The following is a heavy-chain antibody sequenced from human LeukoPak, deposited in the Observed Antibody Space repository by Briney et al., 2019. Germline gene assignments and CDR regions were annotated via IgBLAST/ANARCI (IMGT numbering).Heavy chain of an antibody. CDR1: GGSISSYY. CDR2: IYYSGST. J-gene: IGHJ4*02. Sequence: SETLSLTCTVSGGSISSYYWSWIRQPPGKGLEWIGYIYYSGSTNYNPSLKSRVTISVDTSKNQFSLKLSSVTAADTAVYYCARGPEMATITSLDYWGQGTLVTVYS. D-gene: IGHD5-24*01. CDR3: ARGPEMATITSLDY. V-gene: IGHV4-59*01.